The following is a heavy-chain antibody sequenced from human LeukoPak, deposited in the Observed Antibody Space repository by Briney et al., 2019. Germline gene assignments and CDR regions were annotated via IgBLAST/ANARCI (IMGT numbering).Heavy chain of an antibody. D-gene: IGHD3-3*01. CDR2: IYYSGST. V-gene: IGHV4-39*07. J-gene: IGHJ4*02. CDR1: GASFSSSTYY. CDR3: VSGKYYDFWSDHYLQHIDY. Sequence: SETLSLTCTVSGASFSSSTYYWGWIRQPPGKGLEWIGSIYYSGSTYYNPSLKSRVTMSVDTSKNQFSLKLNSVTAADTAVYYCVSGKYYDFWSDHYLQHIDYWGQGTLVTVSS.